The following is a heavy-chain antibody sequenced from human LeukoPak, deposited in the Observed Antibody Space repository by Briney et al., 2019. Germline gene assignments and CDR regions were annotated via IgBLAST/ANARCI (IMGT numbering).Heavy chain of an antibody. CDR3: ARDQDDHGDYDDAFDI. J-gene: IGHJ3*02. CDR2: INPTSGGT. CDR1: VWTYTDYY. V-gene: IGHV1-2*02. D-gene: IGHD4-17*01. Sequence: GASVKVSCMASVWTYTDYYMHWVGQAPGQGLDWVGWINPTSGGTNCAWKFHGREIMTRDRSISTAYMELSRLRSDDTAVYYCARDQDDHGDYDDAFDIWGQGTMVTVSS.